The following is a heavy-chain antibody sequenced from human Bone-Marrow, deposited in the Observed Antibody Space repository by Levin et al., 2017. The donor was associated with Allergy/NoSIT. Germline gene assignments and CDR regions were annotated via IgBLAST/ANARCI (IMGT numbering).Heavy chain of an antibody. CDR2: ISGSGANS. CDR1: GFTFSSYA. V-gene: IGHV3-23*01. CDR3: AKEQRAYTASGYQFDY. J-gene: IGHJ4*02. Sequence: LPGGSLRLSCAASGFTFSSYAMSWVRQAPGKGLEWVSVISGSGANSFYTGSVRGRFTISRDNSENTLYLQMNSLRAEDTALYFCAKEQRAYTASGYQFDYWGQGALVTVSS. D-gene: IGHD6-25*01.